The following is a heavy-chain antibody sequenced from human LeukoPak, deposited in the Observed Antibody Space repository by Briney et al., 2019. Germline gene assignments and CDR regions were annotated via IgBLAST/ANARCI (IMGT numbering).Heavy chain of an antibody. D-gene: IGHD5-12*01. J-gene: IGHJ5*02. CDR2: ISNNVYST. CDR1: GFTFSSYT. V-gene: IGHV3-64D*09. CDR3: VKGGNDLLNWFDP. Sequence: PGGSLRLSCSASGFTFSSYTMHWVRQAPGKGLEYVSTISNNVYSTYYADSVKGRFTMSRDDSKNTLYLHMSSLRVEDTAVYYCVKGGNDLLNWFDPWGQGTLVSVSS.